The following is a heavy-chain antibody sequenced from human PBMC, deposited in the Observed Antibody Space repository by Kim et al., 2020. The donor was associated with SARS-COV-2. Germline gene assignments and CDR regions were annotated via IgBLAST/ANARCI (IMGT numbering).Heavy chain of an antibody. V-gene: IGHV3-30*18. CDR3: SNDRSDTWSFDH. CDR2: ISHDGIYE. CDR1: GFIFSRSV. Sequence: GGSLRLSCAASGFIFSRSVMHWVRQAPGKGLECVARISHDGIYESYSDSVKGRFTISRDNSKNTLYLQMNTLESDDTAVYFCSNDRSDTWSFDHWGQGT. J-gene: IGHJ4*02.